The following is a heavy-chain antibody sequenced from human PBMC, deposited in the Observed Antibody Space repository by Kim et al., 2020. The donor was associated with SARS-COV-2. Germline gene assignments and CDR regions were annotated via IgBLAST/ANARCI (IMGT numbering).Heavy chain of an antibody. J-gene: IGHJ6*02. V-gene: IGHV1-2*06. CDR1: GYTFTSYY. CDR2: INPRSGDT. Sequence: ASVKVSCKSSGYTFTSYYMFWVRQAPGQGLEWMGRINPRSGDTNYSQKFRGRVTMTRDTSIDTVYMELSRLTSDDTAVYYCATPLKGDFCYYGMDVWGQGTTVTVSS. CDR3: ATPLKGDFCYYGMDV.